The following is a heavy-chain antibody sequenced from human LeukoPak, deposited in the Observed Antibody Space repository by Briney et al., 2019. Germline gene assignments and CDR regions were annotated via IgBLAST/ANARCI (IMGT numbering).Heavy chain of an antibody. J-gene: IGHJ4*02. CDR3: EKIDAY. CDR1: GFTFSRNW. V-gene: IGHV3-74*01. CDR2: INSDGSIT. Sequence: GGSLRLSCAASGFTFSRNWMHWVRQAPGKGLVWVSRINSDGSITNYADSEKGRFTISRDNAKNTLYLQMSSLRAEDTAVYYCEKIDAYWGQGTLVTVSS.